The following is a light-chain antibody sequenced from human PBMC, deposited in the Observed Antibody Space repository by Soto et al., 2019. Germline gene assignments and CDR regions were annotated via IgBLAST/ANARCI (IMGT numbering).Light chain of an antibody. V-gene: IGKV3-20*01. CDR2: GAS. CDR1: QTVGNNY. J-gene: IGKJ1*01. CDR3: RQSATSPRP. Sequence: EIVLTQSPGTLSLSPGERATLSCRASQTVGNNYLDWYQQKPGQAPRLRIYGASSRATVIPDRFSGSGSGTDFTLTISRLEPEDFAVYYCRQSATSPRPFGQGTKVEIK.